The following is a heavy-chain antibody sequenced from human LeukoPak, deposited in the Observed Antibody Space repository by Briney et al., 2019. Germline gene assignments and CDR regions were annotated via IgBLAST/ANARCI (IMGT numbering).Heavy chain of an antibody. CDR2: IYHSGST. CDR1: GYSISSGYY. D-gene: IGHD4-11*01. J-gene: IGHJ6*03. CDR3: ARGYVTTVTDYYYYYMDV. Sequence: PSETLSLTCAVSGYSISSGYYWGWIRQPPGKGLEWIGSIYHSGSTYYNPSLKSRVTISVDTSKNQFSLKLSSVTAADTAVYYCARGYVTTVTDYYYYYMDVWGKGTTVTVSS. V-gene: IGHV4-38-2*01.